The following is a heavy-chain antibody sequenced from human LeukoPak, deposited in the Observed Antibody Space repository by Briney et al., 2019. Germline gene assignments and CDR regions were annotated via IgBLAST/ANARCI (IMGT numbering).Heavy chain of an antibody. Sequence: PGGSLRLSCAASGFTFSSYSMNWVRQAPGKGLEWVSSISSSSSYIYSADSVKGRFTISRDNAKNSLYLQMNSLRAEDTAVYYCARGGYDYVWGSYRPSEFDYWGQGTLVTVSS. V-gene: IGHV3-21*01. CDR3: ARGGYDYVWGSYRPSEFDY. J-gene: IGHJ4*02. D-gene: IGHD3-16*02. CDR1: GFTFSSYS. CDR2: ISSSSSYI.